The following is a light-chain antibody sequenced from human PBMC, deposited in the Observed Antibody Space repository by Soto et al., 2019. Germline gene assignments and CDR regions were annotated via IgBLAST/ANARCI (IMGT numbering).Light chain of an antibody. CDR2: AAS. V-gene: IGKV1-6*01. J-gene: IGKJ1*01. Sequence: AIQMTQSPSSLSASVGDRVTISCRASQGIRSDLACYQQKPGKAPKLLIFAASTLQSGVPSRFSGRGSATDFTLTISSLQPEDFATYYCLQSYNFPRTFGQGTKVEIK. CDR3: LQSYNFPRT. CDR1: QGIRSD.